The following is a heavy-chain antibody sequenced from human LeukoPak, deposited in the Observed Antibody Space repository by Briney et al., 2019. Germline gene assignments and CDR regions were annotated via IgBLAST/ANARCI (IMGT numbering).Heavy chain of an antibody. J-gene: IGHJ5*02. CDR2: IYYSGST. CDR3: ARRVDYVGGIYRYAGFDP. Sequence: PSETLSLTCTVSGGSISSSSYYWGWIRQPPGKGLEWIGSIYYSGSTYYNPSLKSRVTISVDTSKNQFSLKLSSVTAADTAVYYCARRVDYVGGIYRYAGFDPWGKGTLVPVSS. CDR1: GGSISSSSYY. V-gene: IGHV4-39*01. D-gene: IGHD3-16*02.